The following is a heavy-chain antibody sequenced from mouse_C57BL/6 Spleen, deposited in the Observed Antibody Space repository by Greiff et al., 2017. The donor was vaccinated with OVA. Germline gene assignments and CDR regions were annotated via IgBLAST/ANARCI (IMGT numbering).Heavy chain of an antibody. D-gene: IGHD1-1*01. Sequence: QVQLKESGAELVKPGASVKMSCKASGYTFTSYWITWVKQRPGQGLEWIGDIYPGSGSTNYNEKFKSKATLTVDTSSSTAYMQLSSLTSEDSAVYYCARYYGYFDYWGQGTTLTVSS. V-gene: IGHV1-55*01. CDR2: IYPGSGST. CDR1: GYTFTSYW. CDR3: ARYYGYFDY. J-gene: IGHJ2*01.